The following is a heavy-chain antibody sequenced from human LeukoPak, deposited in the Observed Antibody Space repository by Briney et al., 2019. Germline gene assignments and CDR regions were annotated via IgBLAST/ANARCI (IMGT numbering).Heavy chain of an antibody. V-gene: IGHV4-39*07. D-gene: IGHD3-10*01. CDR1: GGSISSSSYY. CDR2: IYYSGSS. Sequence: SETLSLTCTVSGGSISSSSYYWGWIRQPPGKGLEWIGSIYYSGSSYYNPSLKSRVTISVDTSKNQFSLKVSSVTAAGTAVYYCARDPVPYYYGSGTPSWGQGTLVTVSS. J-gene: IGHJ5*02. CDR3: ARDPVPYYYGSGTPS.